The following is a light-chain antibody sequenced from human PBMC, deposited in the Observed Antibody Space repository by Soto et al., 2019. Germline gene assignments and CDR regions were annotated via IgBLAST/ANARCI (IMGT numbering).Light chain of an antibody. V-gene: IGKV2-28*01. Sequence: DIVMTQSPLSLPVTPGEPASISCRSSQSLLHSNGYTYLAWYLQKPGQSPQLLIYLGSNRASGVPDRFSGSGSGTDFTLKISRVEAEDVGVYYCMQALQTPRTFGQGTKVEIK. J-gene: IGKJ1*01. CDR2: LGS. CDR1: QSLLHSNGYTY. CDR3: MQALQTPRT.